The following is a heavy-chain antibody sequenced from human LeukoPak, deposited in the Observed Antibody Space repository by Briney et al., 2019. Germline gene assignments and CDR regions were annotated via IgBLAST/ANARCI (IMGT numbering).Heavy chain of an antibody. D-gene: IGHD3-10*01. CDR2: IYHSGST. V-gene: IGHV4-30-2*01. J-gene: IGHJ4*02. Sequence: SETLSLTCTVSGGSISSGGYYWSWIRQPPGKGLEWIGYIYHSGSTYYNPSLKSRVTISVDRSKNQFSLKLSSVTAADTAVYYCARGPQWFGEAYFDYWGQGTLVTVSS. CDR1: GGSISSGGYY. CDR3: ARGPQWFGEAYFDY.